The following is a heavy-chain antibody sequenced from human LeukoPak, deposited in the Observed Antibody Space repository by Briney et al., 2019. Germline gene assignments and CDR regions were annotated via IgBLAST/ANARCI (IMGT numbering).Heavy chain of an antibody. Sequence: PSETLSLTCTVSGGSISSSSYYWGWIRQPPGKGLEWIGSIYYSGSTYYNPSLKSRVTISVDTSKNQFSLKLSSVTAADTAVYYCAMGKDYDILTGSVPFDYWGQGTLVTVSS. CDR3: AMGKDYDILTGSVPFDY. CDR2: IYYSGST. J-gene: IGHJ4*02. CDR1: GGSISSSSYY. V-gene: IGHV4-39*07. D-gene: IGHD3-9*01.